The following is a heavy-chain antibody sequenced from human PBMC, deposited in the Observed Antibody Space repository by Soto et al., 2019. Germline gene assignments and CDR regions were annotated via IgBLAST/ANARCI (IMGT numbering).Heavy chain of an antibody. CDR1: GGTFSSYA. V-gene: IGHV1-69*13. CDR2: IIPIFGTA. CDR3: ARSGSRVLWFGELLSGVNWFDP. D-gene: IGHD3-10*01. J-gene: IGHJ5*02. Sequence: GASVKVSCKASGGTFSSYAISWVRQAPGQGLEWMGGIIPIFGTANYAQKFQGRVTITADESTSTAYMELSSLRSEDTAVYYCARSGSRVLWFGELLSGVNWFDPWGQGTQGTVSS.